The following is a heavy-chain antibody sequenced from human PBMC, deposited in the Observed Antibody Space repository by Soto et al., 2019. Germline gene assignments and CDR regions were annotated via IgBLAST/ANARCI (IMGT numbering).Heavy chain of an antibody. V-gene: IGHV1-2*02. Sequence: QVQLVQSGAEVKKPGASVKVSCKASGYTFTGYYMHWVRQAPGQGLEWMGWINPNSGGTNYALKFQCGVTRTRDTSITTPYMELSRLRSDATAVYYCARGSSYSSSWYPRASWFDPWGQGTLVTVSS. CDR3: ARGSSYSSSWYPRASWFDP. CDR2: INPNSGGT. D-gene: IGHD6-13*01. J-gene: IGHJ5*02. CDR1: GYTFTGYY.